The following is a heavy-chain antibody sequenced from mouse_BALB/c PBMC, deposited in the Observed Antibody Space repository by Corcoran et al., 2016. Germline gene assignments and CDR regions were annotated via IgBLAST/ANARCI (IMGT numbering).Heavy chain of an antibody. CDR1: GYTFTDYY. CDR3: ARDWDWYFDV. V-gene: IGHV1-26*01. D-gene: IGHD4-1*01. CDR2: INPNNGGT. Sequence: EVQLQQSEPELVKPGASVKMSCKASGYTFTDYYMEWVKQSHGKSLEWIGDINPNNGGTSYNQKFKGKATLTVDKSSSTAYMQLNSLTSEDSAVDYWARDWDWYFDVWGAGTTVTVSS. J-gene: IGHJ1*01.